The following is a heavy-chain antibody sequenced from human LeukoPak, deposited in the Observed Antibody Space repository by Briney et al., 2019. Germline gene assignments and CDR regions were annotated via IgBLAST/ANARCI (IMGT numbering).Heavy chain of an antibody. CDR1: GFRFSSYS. Sequence: PGGSLRLSCAASGFRFSSYSIHWVRQAPGNGLEWVAVISNDGSHKYYADSVKGRFIISRDNSKNTLSLQMNTLRPDDTAVFYCARDPNRLADYGGDYFDKWGEGALVTVSS. V-gene: IGHV3-30*04. D-gene: IGHD4-23*01. J-gene: IGHJ4*02. CDR2: ISNDGSHK. CDR3: ARDPNRLADYGGDYFDK.